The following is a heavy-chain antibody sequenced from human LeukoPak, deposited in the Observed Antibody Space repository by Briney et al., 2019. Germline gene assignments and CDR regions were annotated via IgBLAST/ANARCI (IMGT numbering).Heavy chain of an antibody. CDR3: ARECGRHYDDRAFDI. Sequence: GGSLRLSCAASGFTFSSYPMNWVRQYPERGLEWVSAISGTGDHTSYADSLKGRFTISRDNSHNTLYLQMSSLTAEDTAVYYCARECGRHYDDRAFDIWGRGTKVTVSS. CDR2: ISGTGDHT. D-gene: IGHD3-22*01. V-gene: IGHV3-23*01. CDR1: GFTFSSYP. J-gene: IGHJ3*02.